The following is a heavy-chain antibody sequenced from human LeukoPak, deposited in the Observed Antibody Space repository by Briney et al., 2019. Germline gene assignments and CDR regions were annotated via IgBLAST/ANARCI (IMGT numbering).Heavy chain of an antibody. CDR1: GYTFTRYA. D-gene: IGHD5-18*01. CDR2: INAGNGNT. Sequence: ASVKVSCKASGYTFTRYAMHWVRQAPGQRLEWMGWINAGNGNTKYSQKFQGRVTITRDTSASTAYMELSSLRSEDTAVYYCARLSGYSYGASYFDYWGQGTLVTVSS. V-gene: IGHV1-3*01. J-gene: IGHJ4*02. CDR3: ARLSGYSYGASYFDY.